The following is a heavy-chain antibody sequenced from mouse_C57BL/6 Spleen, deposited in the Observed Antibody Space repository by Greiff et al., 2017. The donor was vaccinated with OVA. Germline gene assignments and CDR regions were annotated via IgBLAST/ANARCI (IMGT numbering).Heavy chain of an antibody. V-gene: IGHV1-9*01. CDR3: ASPYGSSYDFAY. CDR1: GYTFTGYG. J-gene: IGHJ3*01. CDR2: ILPGSGST. D-gene: IGHD1-1*01. Sequence: QVQLQQSGAELMKPGASVTLSCKATGYTFTGYGIEWVKQRPGHGLEWIGEILPGSGSTTYNEKFKGKATFTADTSSNTAYMQLSSLTTEDSAIYYCASPYGSSYDFAYWGQGTLVTVAA.